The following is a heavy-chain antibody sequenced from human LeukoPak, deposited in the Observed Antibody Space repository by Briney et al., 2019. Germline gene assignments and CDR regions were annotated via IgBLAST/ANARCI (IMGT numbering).Heavy chain of an antibody. V-gene: IGHV4-39*01. J-gene: IGHJ5*01. CDR2: IYYSGTT. CDR3: ARQPKSCAPGIFITGKACWFDS. D-gene: IGHD3-10*01. CDR1: GGSLSFYY. Sequence: SETLSLTCGVSGGSLSFYYWAWIRQPPGKGPEWIGSIYYSGTTYPNSSLKSRVTISVDTSKNQFSLKPSSVTAADTAVYYCARQPKSCAPGIFITGKACWFDSWGQGTLVTVSP.